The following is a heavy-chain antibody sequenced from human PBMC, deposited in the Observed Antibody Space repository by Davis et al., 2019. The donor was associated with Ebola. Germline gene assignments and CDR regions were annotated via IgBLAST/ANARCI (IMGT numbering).Heavy chain of an antibody. Sequence: ASVKVSCKVSGSSLTDLSVHWVRQAPGQAPEWLGWINTNTGATMYAPRFQGRLTLTRDTSIGTAYMDLSLTFDDTAVYFCAKDAGENYFDSWGQGTLVSVSS. J-gene: IGHJ4*02. CDR3: AKDAGENYFDS. D-gene: IGHD7-27*01. CDR2: INTNTGAT. V-gene: IGHV1-2*02. CDR1: GSSLTDLS.